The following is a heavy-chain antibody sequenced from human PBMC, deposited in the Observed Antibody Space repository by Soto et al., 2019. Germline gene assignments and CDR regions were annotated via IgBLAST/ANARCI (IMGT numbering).Heavy chain of an antibody. V-gene: IGHV1-2*02. Sequence: QLHLVQSGAVVKKPGASVTVSCSASGYPVTAYYMHWVRQAPGRGLEWMGGLNPATGASKYTQTFQGRVTMARDTSTSTVFMELSGLTSEDPAVFYCARGGGVGVAGSAAFDMWGQGTLVTVSS. D-gene: IGHD3-3*01. CDR2: LNPATGAS. CDR1: GYPVTAYY. J-gene: IGHJ3*02. CDR3: ARGGGVGVAGSAAFDM.